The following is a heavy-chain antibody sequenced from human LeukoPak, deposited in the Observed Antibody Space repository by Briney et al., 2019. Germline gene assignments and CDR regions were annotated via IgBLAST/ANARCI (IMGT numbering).Heavy chain of an antibody. CDR2: IFYSGST. V-gene: IGHV4-59*01. CDR3: GRHPLKFGGLIALDY. CDR1: GGSISSYY. J-gene: IGHJ4*02. Sequence: PSETLSLTCTVSGGSISSYYWSWIRQPPGKGLEWIGYIFYSGSTNYNPSLKSRVTMSVDTSKNQFSLTLISVLAADTAVYYCGRHPLKFGGLIALDYWGQGNLVTGSS. D-gene: IGHD3-16*02.